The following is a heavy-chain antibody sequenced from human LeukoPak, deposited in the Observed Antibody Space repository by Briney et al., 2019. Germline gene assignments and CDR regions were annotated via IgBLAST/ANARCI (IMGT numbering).Heavy chain of an antibody. CDR2: IWYDGSNK. V-gene: IGHV3-33*01. Sequence: GGSLRLSCAASGFTFSSYGMHWVRQAPGKGLEWVAVIWYDGSNKYYADSVKGRFTISRDNSKNTLYLQMNSLRAEDTAVYYCARDRESSSSFYYYGDYVIWGQGTMVTVSS. CDR1: GFTFSSYG. J-gene: IGHJ3*02. CDR3: ARDRESSSSFYYYGDYVI. D-gene: IGHD4-17*01.